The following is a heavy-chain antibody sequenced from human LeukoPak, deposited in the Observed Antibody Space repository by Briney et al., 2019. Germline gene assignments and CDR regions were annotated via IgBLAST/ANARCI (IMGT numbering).Heavy chain of an antibody. D-gene: IGHD1-26*01. CDR3: VRGYSGTYRSDY. Sequence: GGSLRLSCAASGFTFSNYWMHWVRHAPGKGLVWVSRINVDGSSTTYADPVKGRFTISRDNAKKTLYLQMNGLRVEDTAVYYCVRGYSGTYRSDYWGQGVLVTVSS. CDR2: INVDGSST. J-gene: IGHJ4*02. CDR1: GFTFSNYW. V-gene: IGHV3-74*01.